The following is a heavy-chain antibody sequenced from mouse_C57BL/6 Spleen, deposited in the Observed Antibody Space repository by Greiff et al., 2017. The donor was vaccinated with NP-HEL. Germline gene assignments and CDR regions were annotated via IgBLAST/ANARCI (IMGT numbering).Heavy chain of an antibody. CDR1: GYTFTSYW. Sequence: VQLQQSGAELVMPGASVKLSCKASGYTFTSYWMHWVKQRPGQGLEWIGEIDPSDSYTNYNQKFKGKSTLTVDKSSSTAYMQLSSLTSEDSAVYYCARDYGSGGFAYWGQGTLVTVSA. D-gene: IGHD1-1*01. J-gene: IGHJ3*01. CDR2: IDPSDSYT. V-gene: IGHV1-69*01. CDR3: ARDYGSGGFAY.